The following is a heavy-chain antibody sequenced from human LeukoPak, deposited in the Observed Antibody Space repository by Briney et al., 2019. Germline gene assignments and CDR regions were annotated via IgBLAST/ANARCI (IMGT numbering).Heavy chain of an antibody. Sequence: GASVKDSCKASGYTFTSYYIHWVRQAPGQGLEWMGIINPSGGSTTYAQKFQGRVTMTRDTSTSTVYMELSSLRCEDTAVYYCARGHWGYGDYWGQGTLVTVSS. J-gene: IGHJ4*02. CDR3: ARGHWGYGDY. D-gene: IGHD7-27*01. CDR2: INPSGGST. CDR1: GYTFTSYY. V-gene: IGHV1-46*01.